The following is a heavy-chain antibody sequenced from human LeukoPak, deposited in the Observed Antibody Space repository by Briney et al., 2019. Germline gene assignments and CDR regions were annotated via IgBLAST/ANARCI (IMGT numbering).Heavy chain of an antibody. V-gene: IGHV4-59*01. CDR1: GGSISSYY. D-gene: IGHD2-15*01. Sequence: SGTLSLTCAVSGGSISSYYWSWIRQPPGKGLEWIGCLYYSGSTHYNPSLKSRVTISVDTSKNQFSLKLSSVTAADTAVYYCARAYGRYCSGGSCYSGCYYMDVWGKGTTVTISS. CDR2: LYYSGST. J-gene: IGHJ6*03. CDR3: ARAYGRYCSGGSCYSGCYYMDV.